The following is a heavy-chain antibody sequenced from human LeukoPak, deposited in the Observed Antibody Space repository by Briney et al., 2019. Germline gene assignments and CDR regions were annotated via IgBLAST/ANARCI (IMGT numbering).Heavy chain of an antibody. Sequence: SETLSLTCAVYGGSFSGYYWSWIRQPPGKGLEWIGEINHSGSTNYNPSLKSRVTISVDTSKNQFSLKLSSVTAADTAVYYCARGGPDGYNLWDYWGQGTLVTVSS. CDR1: GGSFSGYY. CDR3: ARGGPDGYNLWDY. CDR2: INHSGST. J-gene: IGHJ4*02. V-gene: IGHV4-34*01. D-gene: IGHD5-24*01.